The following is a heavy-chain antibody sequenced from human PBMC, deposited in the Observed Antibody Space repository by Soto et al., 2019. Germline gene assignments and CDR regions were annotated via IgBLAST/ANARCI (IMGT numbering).Heavy chain of an antibody. J-gene: IGHJ6*02. Sequence: SGGSLRLSCAAAGFTFRSYCLHWVRQAPGKGVGGGGVIWDDGSNKYYADSVKGRFTISRDNSKNTLYLQMNSLRAEDTAVYYRARAAHRQGELRYLDWLSGPGYYYGMDVWGQGTTVTVSS. V-gene: IGHV3-33*01. CDR2: IWDDGSNK. CDR1: GFTFRSYC. CDR3: ARAAHRQGELRYLDWLSGPGYYYGMDV. D-gene: IGHD3-9*01.